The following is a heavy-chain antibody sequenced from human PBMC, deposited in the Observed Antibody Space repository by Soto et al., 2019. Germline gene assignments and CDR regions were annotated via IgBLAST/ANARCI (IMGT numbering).Heavy chain of an antibody. CDR3: ARDFFDSSDYTTNWFDP. D-gene: IGHD3-22*01. V-gene: IGHV4-30-2*03. CDR2: IYHTGST. Sequence: SETLSLTCAVSGGSISSGGYSWSWIRQPPGKGLEWIGYIYHTGSTYYNPSLKSRVTISVDTSKNQFSLKLTSVTAADAALYYCARDFFDSSDYTTNWFDPWGQGTLVTVSS. CDR1: GGSISSGGYS. J-gene: IGHJ5*02.